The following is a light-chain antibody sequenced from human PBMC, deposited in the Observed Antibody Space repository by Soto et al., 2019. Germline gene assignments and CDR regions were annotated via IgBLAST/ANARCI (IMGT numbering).Light chain of an antibody. CDR1: SSDVGGYNY. J-gene: IGLJ1*01. CDR3: SSYTTSNTRQIV. Sequence: QSVLTQPASVSGSPGQSITISCTGTSSDVGGYNYVPWYQHHPGKAPKLLIYDVSNRPSGVSNRFSGSKSDNTASLTISGLQPEDEADYYCSSYTTSNTRQIVFGTGTKLTVL. V-gene: IGLV2-14*03. CDR2: DVS.